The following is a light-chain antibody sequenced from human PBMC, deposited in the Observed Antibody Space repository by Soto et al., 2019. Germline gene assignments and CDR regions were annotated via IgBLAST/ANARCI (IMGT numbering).Light chain of an antibody. CDR2: DVS. CDR1: SSDVGAYNY. J-gene: IGLJ2*01. Sequence: QSVLTHPASVSGCPGQSITISCTGTSSDVGAYNYVSWYQQHPGKAPKFMIYDVSNRPSGVSNRFSGSKSGNTASLTISGLQAEDEADYYCTSYTSTSTVIFGGGTQLTVL. V-gene: IGLV2-14*01. CDR3: TSYTSTSTVI.